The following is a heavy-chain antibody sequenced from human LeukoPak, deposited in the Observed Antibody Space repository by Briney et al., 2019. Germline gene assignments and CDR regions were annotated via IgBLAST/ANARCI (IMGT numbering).Heavy chain of an antibody. CDR2: IYENGRT. CDR1: GGFIGNFF. CDR3: ARDWELGH. Sequence: SETLSLTCTVSGGFIGNFFWSWIRQSPGEGLEWIGFIYENGRTRYNPSLKSRVTISVDMSKNQFSLRLTSMTAADTAVYYCARDWELGHWGRGILVTVTS. V-gene: IGHV4-59*01. J-gene: IGHJ4*02. D-gene: IGHD1-26*01.